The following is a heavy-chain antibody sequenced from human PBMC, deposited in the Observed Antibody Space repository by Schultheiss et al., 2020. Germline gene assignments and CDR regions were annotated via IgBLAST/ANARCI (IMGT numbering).Heavy chain of an antibody. CDR1: GGSFSGYY. J-gene: IGHJ4*02. Sequence: TLSLTCAVYGGSFSGYYWSWIRQPPGKGLEWIGEINHSGSTNYNPSLKSRVTISVDTSKNQFSLKLSSVTAADTAVYYCARADYVWGSYRYSYYFDYWGQGTLVTVSS. CDR2: INHSGST. D-gene: IGHD3-16*02. V-gene: IGHV4-34*01. CDR3: ARADYVWGSYRYSYYFDY.